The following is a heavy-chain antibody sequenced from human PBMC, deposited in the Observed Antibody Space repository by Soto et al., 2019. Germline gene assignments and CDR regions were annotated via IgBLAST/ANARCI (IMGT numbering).Heavy chain of an antibody. Sequence: QVQLVQSGAKVKKPGASVRVSCKASGYTFTSYGISWVRQAPGQGLEWMGWISAYNGNTHYAQKLQDRVTMTTDTSTSTAYMELRSLRSDDTAVYYCATTPGARTGTTSLRSDYWGQGTLVTVSS. CDR2: ISAYNGNT. D-gene: IGHD1-7*01. CDR1: GYTFTSYG. J-gene: IGHJ4*02. CDR3: ATTPGARTGTTSLRSDY. V-gene: IGHV1-18*01.